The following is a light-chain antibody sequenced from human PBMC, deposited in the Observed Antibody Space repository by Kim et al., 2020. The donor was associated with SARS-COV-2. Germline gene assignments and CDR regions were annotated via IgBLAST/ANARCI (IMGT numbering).Light chain of an antibody. Sequence: DIQMTQSPSSLSASVGDSVTITCRASQTISTYLNWYQQKPGTAPKLLIYIVSRLRSGLPSRFSGSGSGTDFTLTISSLQPEDFATYYCQQTYSTPPTFGQGTKVDIK. J-gene: IGKJ1*01. CDR1: QTISTY. V-gene: IGKV1-39*01. CDR2: IVS. CDR3: QQTYSTPPT.